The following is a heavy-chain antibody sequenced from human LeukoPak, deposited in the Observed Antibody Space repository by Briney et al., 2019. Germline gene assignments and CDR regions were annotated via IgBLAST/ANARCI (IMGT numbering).Heavy chain of an antibody. CDR1: GGSFSGYY. Sequence: PSETLSLTCAVYGGSFSGYYWSWIRQPPGKGLEWIGEINHSGSTNYNPSPKSRVTISVDTSKNQFSLKLSSLTAADTAMYYCSEGPYHRPLVAPPDYWGQGTLVTVSS. CDR3: SEGPYHRPLVAPPDY. V-gene: IGHV4-34*03. J-gene: IGHJ4*02. CDR2: INHSGST. D-gene: IGHD1-14*01.